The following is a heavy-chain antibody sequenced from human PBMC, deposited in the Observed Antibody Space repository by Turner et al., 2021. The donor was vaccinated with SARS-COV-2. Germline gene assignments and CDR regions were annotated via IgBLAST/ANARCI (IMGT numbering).Heavy chain of an antibody. CDR1: GFPFSSYG. Sequence: QVQLVESGGGVVQPGRSLRLSCAASGFPFSSYGMHWVRQAAGKGLEWVAVIWYDGSNKYYADSVKGRFTISRDNSKNTLYLQMNSLRAEDTAVYYCARDLFQDYGSGSYRLDYWGQGTLVTVSS. D-gene: IGHD3-10*01. V-gene: IGHV3-33*01. J-gene: IGHJ4*02. CDR3: ARDLFQDYGSGSYRLDY. CDR2: IWYDGSNK.